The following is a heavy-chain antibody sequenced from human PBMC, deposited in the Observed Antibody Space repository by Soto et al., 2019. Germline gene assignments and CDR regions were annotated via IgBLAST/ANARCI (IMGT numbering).Heavy chain of an antibody. CDR3: AKIYEGSGSDY. J-gene: IGHJ4*02. CDR1: GFTFRNYV. D-gene: IGHD3-22*01. Sequence: EVQLLESGGDLVQPGGSLRLSCAASGFTFRNYVMTWVRQAPGKGLEWVSSISGTGGGTYYADSVKGRFTISSDNSKNPLYLQLNRLRTDDTAVYDCAKIYEGSGSDYWGQGTLVTVSS. CDR2: ISGTGGGT. V-gene: IGHV3-23*01.